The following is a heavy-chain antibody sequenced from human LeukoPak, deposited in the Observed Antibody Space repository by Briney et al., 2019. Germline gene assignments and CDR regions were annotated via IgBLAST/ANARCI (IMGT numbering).Heavy chain of an antibody. CDR1: GGSFSGYY. Sequence: SETLSLTCAVYGGSFSGYYWSWIRQPPGKGLEWVGYFYNRGSTNYNPSLKSRVTISGDTSKNQFSLKVSSVTAADTAVYYCARDRHGMDVWGQGTTVTVSS. V-gene: IGHV4-59*01. J-gene: IGHJ6*02. CDR3: ARDRHGMDV. CDR2: FYNRGST.